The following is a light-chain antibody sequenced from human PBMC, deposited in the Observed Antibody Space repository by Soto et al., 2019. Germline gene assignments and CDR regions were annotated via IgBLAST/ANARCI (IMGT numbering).Light chain of an antibody. CDR2: DVS. J-gene: IGLJ1*01. CDR1: SSDVGGYNY. Sequence: QSVLTQPASVSGSPGQSITISCTGTSSDVGGYNYVSWYQQHPGKAPKLIISDVSNRPSGVSNRFSGSKSGNTASLTISGLQAEDEADYYCNSYTGSSTHVFGTGTKVTVL. V-gene: IGLV2-14*03. CDR3: NSYTGSSTHV.